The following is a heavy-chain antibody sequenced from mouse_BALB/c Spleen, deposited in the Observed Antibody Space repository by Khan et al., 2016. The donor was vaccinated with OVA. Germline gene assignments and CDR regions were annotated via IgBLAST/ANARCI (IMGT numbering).Heavy chain of an antibody. CDR2: ISYSGST. Sequence: QLEESGPGLVKPSQSLSLTCTVTGYSITSDYAWNWIRQFPGNKLEWMGYISYSGSTTYNPSLKSRISNTRDTSKNQFFLQLNSVTTEDTATYYCASELGRYYAMDYWGQGTSVTVSS. CDR3: ASELGRYYAMDY. D-gene: IGHD4-1*01. V-gene: IGHV3-2*02. J-gene: IGHJ4*01. CDR1: GYSITSDYA.